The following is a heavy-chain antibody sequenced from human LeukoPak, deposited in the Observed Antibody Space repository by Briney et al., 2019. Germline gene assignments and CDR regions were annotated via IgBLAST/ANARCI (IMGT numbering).Heavy chain of an antibody. V-gene: IGHV1-69*04. Sequence: TVKVSCKASGGTFSSYAISWVRQAPGQGLEWMGRIIPILGIANYAQKFQGRVTITADKSTSTAYMELSSLRSEDTAVYYCARDLDYDILTGSLGDAFDIWGQGTMVTVSS. J-gene: IGHJ3*02. D-gene: IGHD3-9*01. CDR3: ARDLDYDILTGSLGDAFDI. CDR2: IIPILGIA. CDR1: GGTFSSYA.